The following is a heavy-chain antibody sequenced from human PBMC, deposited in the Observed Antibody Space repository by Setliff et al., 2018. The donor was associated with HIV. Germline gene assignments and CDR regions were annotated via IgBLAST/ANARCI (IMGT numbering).Heavy chain of an antibody. V-gene: IGHV1-18*01. CDR1: GYTFTSYG. J-gene: IGHJ3*02. CDR2: ISAYNGNT. Sequence: GASVTVSCKASGYTFTSYGISWVRQAPGQGLEWMGWISAYNGNTNYAQKLQGRVTMTTDTSTSTAYMELRSLRSDDTAVYYCARDYAYDILTGYYSPPDAFDIWGQGTMVTVSS. CDR3: ARDYAYDILTGYYSPPDAFDI. D-gene: IGHD3-9*01.